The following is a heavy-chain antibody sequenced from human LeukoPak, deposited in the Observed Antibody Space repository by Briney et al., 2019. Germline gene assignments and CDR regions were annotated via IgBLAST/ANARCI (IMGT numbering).Heavy chain of an antibody. Sequence: GGSLRLSCAASGFTFSSYGIHWVRQAPGKGLGWVAVIWYDGSNKYYADSVKGRFTISRDNSKNTLYLQMNSLRADDTAVYYCARAFRYQLLFAFDIWGQGTMVTVSS. CDR1: GFTFSSYG. CDR2: IWYDGSNK. D-gene: IGHD2-2*01. CDR3: ARAFRYQLLFAFDI. V-gene: IGHV3-33*01. J-gene: IGHJ3*02.